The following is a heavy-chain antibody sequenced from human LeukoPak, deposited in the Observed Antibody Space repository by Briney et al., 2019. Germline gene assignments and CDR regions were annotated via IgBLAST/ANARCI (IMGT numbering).Heavy chain of an antibody. CDR3: ARGRVGADY. J-gene: IGHJ4*02. Sequence: PGGSLRLSCAASGFTFSSYSMNRVRQAPGKGLEWVSYISSSSSTIYYADSVKGRFTISRDNAKNSLYLQMNSLRAEDTAVYYCARGRVGADYWGQGTLVTVSS. CDR1: GFTFSSYS. V-gene: IGHV3-48*01. D-gene: IGHD1-26*01. CDR2: ISSSSSTI.